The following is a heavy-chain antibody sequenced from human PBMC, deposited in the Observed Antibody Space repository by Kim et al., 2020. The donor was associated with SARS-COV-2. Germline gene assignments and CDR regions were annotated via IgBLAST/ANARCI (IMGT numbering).Heavy chain of an antibody. Sequence: GGSLRLSCTMSGLSFSASGMHWVCQAPGKGLEWVAMIWSDGSRQYYADSVKGRFTISRDNYEKVLSLQMNSLRDDDTAVYYCGRDRGVVAIDYWGQGSLVTVSS. CDR1: GLSFSASG. CDR3: GRDRGVVAIDY. V-gene: IGHV3-33*01. J-gene: IGHJ4*02. CDR2: IWSDGSRQ. D-gene: IGHD2-15*01.